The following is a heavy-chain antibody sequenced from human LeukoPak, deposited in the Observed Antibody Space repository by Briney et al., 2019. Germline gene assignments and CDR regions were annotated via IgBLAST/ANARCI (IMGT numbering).Heavy chain of an antibody. V-gene: IGHV4-59*08. CDR1: GGSISSYY. CDR3: ASRGGAPRRFNWFDP. D-gene: IGHD6-6*01. Sequence: PSETLSLTCTVSGGSISSYYWSWIRQPPGKRLEWIGYIYYSGSTNYNPSLKSRVTISVDTSKNQFSLKLRSVTAAATAVYYCASRGGAPRRFNWFDPWGQGTLVTVSS. J-gene: IGHJ5*02. CDR2: IYYSGST.